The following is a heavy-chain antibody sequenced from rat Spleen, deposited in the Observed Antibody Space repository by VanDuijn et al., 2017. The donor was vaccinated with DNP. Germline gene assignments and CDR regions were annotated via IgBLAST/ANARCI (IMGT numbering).Heavy chain of an antibody. V-gene: IGHV5-27*01. CDR2: ISTGGGST. D-gene: IGHD5-1*01. CDR1: GFTFSSYY. Sequence: EVLLVESDGGLVQPGRSLKLSCAVSGFTFSSYYMAWVRQAPTKGLEWVAYISTGGGSTYFRDFVKGRFTISRNNAKSTLYLQMDSLRSEDTAIYFCARETGSSRYFDFWGQGVMVTVSS. J-gene: IGHJ2*01. CDR3: ARETGSSRYFDF.